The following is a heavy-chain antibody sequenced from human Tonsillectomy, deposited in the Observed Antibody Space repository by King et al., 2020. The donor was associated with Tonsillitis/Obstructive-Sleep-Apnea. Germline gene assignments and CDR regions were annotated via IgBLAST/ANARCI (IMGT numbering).Heavy chain of an antibody. J-gene: IGHJ4*02. CDR1: GFPLGDYA. D-gene: IGHD3-3*01. CDR3: TRDRTSNDFWSAYDPAY. Sequence: VQLVESGGGLVQPGRSLRLSCKASGFPLGDYAMSWVRQAPGKGLEWVSFIRSKAYGGTTDYAASVKGRFTISRDESKSIAYLQMNSLKTEDTAVYYCTRDRTSNDFWSAYDPAYWGQGSPVTV. CDR2: IRSKAYGGTT. V-gene: IGHV3-49*04.